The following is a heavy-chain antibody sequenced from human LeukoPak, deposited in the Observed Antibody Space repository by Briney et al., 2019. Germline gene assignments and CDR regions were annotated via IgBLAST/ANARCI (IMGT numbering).Heavy chain of an antibody. V-gene: IGHV3-7*03. CDR2: IKQDGSEK. J-gene: IGHJ4*02. D-gene: IGHD3-9*01. Sequence: SGGSLRLSCAASGFTFSSYWMSWVRQAPGKGLEWVANIKQDGSEKYYVDSVKGRFTISRDNAKNSLYLQMNSLRAEDTAVYYCARDTSYYDILTGYSYWGQGTLVTVSS. CDR1: GFTFSSYW. CDR3: ARDTSYYDILTGYSY.